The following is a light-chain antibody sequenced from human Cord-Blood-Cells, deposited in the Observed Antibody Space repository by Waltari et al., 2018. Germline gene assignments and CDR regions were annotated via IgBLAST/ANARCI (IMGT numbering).Light chain of an antibody. J-gene: IGLJ1*01. CDR1: SSDVGGITY. CDR3: SSYTSSSTYV. V-gene: IGLV2-14*01. CDR2: EVS. Sequence: QSALTQPASVSGSPGQSITIPCPGTSSDVGGITYVSWYQQHPGKAPKLMIYEVSNRPSGVSNRFSGSKAGNTASLTISGLQAEDEADYYCSSYTSSSTYVFGTGTKVTVL.